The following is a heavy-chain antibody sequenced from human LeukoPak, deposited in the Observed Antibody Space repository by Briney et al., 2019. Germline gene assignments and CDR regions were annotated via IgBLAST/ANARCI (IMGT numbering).Heavy chain of an antibody. J-gene: IGHJ4*02. D-gene: IGHD2-2*02. CDR1: GFTFSSYV. CDR2: ISYDGRNN. V-gene: IGHV3-30*04. CDR3: ARGGEFQLLYGSDY. Sequence: GTSLRLSCAASGFTFSSYVMHWVHQAPGKGLEWVAFISYDGRNNYYADSVKGRFTISRDNSKNTLYLQMNSLKPEDTAVYYFARGGEFQLLYGSDYWGQGTLASVSS.